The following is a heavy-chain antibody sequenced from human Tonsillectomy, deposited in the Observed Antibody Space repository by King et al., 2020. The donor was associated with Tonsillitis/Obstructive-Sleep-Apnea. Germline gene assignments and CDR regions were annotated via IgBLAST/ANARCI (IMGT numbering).Heavy chain of an antibody. V-gene: IGHV3-66*01. J-gene: IGHJ3*02. CDR1: GFTVSSNY. CDR3: AEHAGGSVGAFDI. CDR2: IYSGGST. Sequence: VQLVESGGGLVQPGGSLSLSCAASGFTVSSNYMSWFRQAPGKGLEWVAVIYSGGSTYYADSVKGRFTISRENSKNTLYLQMNSLRAEDTAVYYCAEHAGGSVGAFDIWGQGTMVTVSS. D-gene: IGHD1-26*01.